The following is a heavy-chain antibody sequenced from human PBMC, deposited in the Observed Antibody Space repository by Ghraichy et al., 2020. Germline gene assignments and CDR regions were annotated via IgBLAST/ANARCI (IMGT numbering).Heavy chain of an antibody. CDR2: IYPGDSDT. D-gene: IGHD3-16*01. CDR1: GYSFTSYW. CDR3: ARLPYEPYYGMDV. Sequence: GESLNISCKGSGYSFTSYWIGWVRQMPGKGLEWMGIIYPGDSDTRYSPSFQGQVTISADKSISTAYLQWSSLKASDTAMYYCARLPYEPYYGMDVWGQGTTVTVSS. J-gene: IGHJ6*02. V-gene: IGHV5-51*01.